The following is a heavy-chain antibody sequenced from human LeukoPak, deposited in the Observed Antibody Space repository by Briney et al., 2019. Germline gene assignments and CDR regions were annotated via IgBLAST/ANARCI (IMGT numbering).Heavy chain of an antibody. Sequence: GASVKVSCKASGYTFTGYYMHWVRQAPGQGLEWMGWINPNSGGTNYAQKFQGRVTMTRDTSISTAYMELSRLRSDDTAVYYCARDIYSSGSYYDYWGQGTLVTVSS. V-gene: IGHV1-2*02. D-gene: IGHD3-10*01. CDR3: ARDIYSSGSYYDY. CDR1: GYTFTGYY. CDR2: INPNSGGT. J-gene: IGHJ4*02.